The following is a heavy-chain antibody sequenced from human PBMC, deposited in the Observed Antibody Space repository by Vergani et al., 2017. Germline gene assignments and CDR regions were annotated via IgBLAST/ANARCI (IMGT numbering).Heavy chain of an antibody. CDR3: ARHVTGYSYGEFDY. D-gene: IGHD5-18*01. J-gene: IGHJ4*02. CDR1: GGSITSSSYY. Sequence: QLHLQESGPGLVKPSETLSLTCTVSGGSITSSSYYWGWIRQPPGKGLEWIGNTYHSGGPYYNPSLKGRVTITVDTSKNQFSLEVTSVPAADTAVYYCARHVTGYSYGEFDYWGQGREVTVSS. CDR2: TYHSGGP. V-gene: IGHV4-39*01.